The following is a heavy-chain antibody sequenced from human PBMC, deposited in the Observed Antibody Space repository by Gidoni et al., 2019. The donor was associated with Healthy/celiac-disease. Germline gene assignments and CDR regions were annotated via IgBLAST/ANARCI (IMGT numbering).Heavy chain of an antibody. D-gene: IGHD2-15*01. V-gene: IGHV3-30*18. J-gene: IGHJ4*02. CDR3: AKDQGCSGGSCGFDY. CDR2: ISYDGRNK. Sequence: QVQLLASGGGVVQPGRSLRLSCAASGFTFSSYGMHWVRQAPGKGLEWGAVISYDGRNKYYADSVKGRFTISRDKSKNTLYLQMNSLRAEDTAVYYCAKDQGCSGGSCGFDYWGQGTLVTVSS. CDR1: GFTFSSYG.